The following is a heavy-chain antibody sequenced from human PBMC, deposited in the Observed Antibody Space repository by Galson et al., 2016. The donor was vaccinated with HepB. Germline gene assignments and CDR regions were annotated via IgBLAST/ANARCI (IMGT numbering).Heavy chain of an antibody. J-gene: IGHJ3*01. V-gene: IGHV3-11*01. Sequence: SLRLSCAASGFRFSDYYMNWVRQAPGKGLEWVSYISNSGSRTFYADSVKGRFTISRDNAQNSLYLQMNSLTAEDTAVYYVAQSELVVGNAFDVWGQATMLTVSS. D-gene: IGHD2-15*01. CDR1: GFRFSDYY. CDR3: AQSELVVGNAFDV. CDR2: ISNSGSRT.